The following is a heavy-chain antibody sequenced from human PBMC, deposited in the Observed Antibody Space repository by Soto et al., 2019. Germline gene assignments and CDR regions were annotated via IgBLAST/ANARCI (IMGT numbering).Heavy chain of an antibody. CDR3: ERELYSVYQTYDY. Sequence: SETLSLTCAVSGYSISSGCFWGGIRQPPGKGLEWIANMYHDGNTHYNPPLKSRVTMSVDTYKNQFSLKLNSLTAPDTAVYYCERELYSVYQTYDYWGQGIMVTVYS. CDR2: MYHDGNT. J-gene: IGHJ4*02. D-gene: IGHD5-12*01. V-gene: IGHV4-38-2*02. CDR1: GYSISSGCF.